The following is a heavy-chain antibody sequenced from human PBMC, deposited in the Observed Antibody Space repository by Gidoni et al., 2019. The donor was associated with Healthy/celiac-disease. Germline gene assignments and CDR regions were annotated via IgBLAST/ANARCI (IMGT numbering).Heavy chain of an antibody. V-gene: IGHV3-7*03. CDR3: ARDSGDYYYYGMDV. D-gene: IGHD3-10*01. Sequence: EVQLVESGGGLVQPGGSLRLSCAASGFPFRSYWMSWVRQAPGKGLEWVANIKQDGSEKYYVDSVKGRFTISRDNAKNSLYLQMNSLRAEDTAVYYCARDSGDYYYYGMDVWGQGTTVTVSS. J-gene: IGHJ6*02. CDR1: GFPFRSYW. CDR2: IKQDGSEK.